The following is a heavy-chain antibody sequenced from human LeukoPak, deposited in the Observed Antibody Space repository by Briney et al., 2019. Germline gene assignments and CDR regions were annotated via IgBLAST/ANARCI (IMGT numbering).Heavy chain of an antibody. V-gene: IGHV4-4*02. CDR3: TRASWFGELLRSFDI. D-gene: IGHD3-10*01. Sequence: TSGTLSLTCAVSGDSISSSIWWSWVRQPPGKGLEWIGEIHHSGSSGSTNYNPSLRSRVTVSVDKSKNQFSLKLSSVTAADTAVYYCTRASWFGELLRSFDIWGQGTMVTVSS. CDR2: IHHSGSSGST. CDR1: GDSISSSIW. J-gene: IGHJ3*02.